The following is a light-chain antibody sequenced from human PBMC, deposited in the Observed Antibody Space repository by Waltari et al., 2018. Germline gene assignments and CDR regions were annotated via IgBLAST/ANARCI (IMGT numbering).Light chain of an antibody. J-gene: IGKJ5*01. V-gene: IGKV3-20*01. CDR2: AAS. CDR1: QSISSTY. Sequence: EIVLTQSPGTLSLSPGERATLSCRASQSISSTYLAWYQQKPGQDTSLLIYAASSRATSIPDRFSGSGSGTDFALSINRLEPEDFAVYYCQQSDTSSVTFGQGTRLESK. CDR3: QQSDTSSVT.